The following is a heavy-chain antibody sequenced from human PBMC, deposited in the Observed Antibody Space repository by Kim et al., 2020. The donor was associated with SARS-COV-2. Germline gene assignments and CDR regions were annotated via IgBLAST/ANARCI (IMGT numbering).Heavy chain of an antibody. Sequence: SETLSLTCTVSGGSISSYYWSWIRQPPGKGLEWIGYIYYSGSTNYNPSLKSRVTISVDTSKNQFSLKLSSVTAADTAVYYCARDYGGSYDYWGQGTLVTVSS. J-gene: IGHJ4*02. V-gene: IGHV4-59*13. CDR2: IYYSGST. CDR1: GGSISSYY. D-gene: IGHD1-26*01. CDR3: ARDYGGSYDY.